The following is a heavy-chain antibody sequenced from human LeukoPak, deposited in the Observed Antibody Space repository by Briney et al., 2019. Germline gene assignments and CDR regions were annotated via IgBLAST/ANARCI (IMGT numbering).Heavy chain of an antibody. V-gene: IGHV1-2*02. J-gene: IGHJ6*02. CDR3: AREGLPRGMDV. CDR2: INPNSGGT. CDR1: GYTFTGYY. Sequence: ASVKVSCKASGYTFTGYYMHWVRQAPGQGLEWMGWINPNSGGTNYARKFQGRVTMTRDTSISTAYMELSRLRSDDTAVYYCAREGLPRGMDVWGQGTTVTVSS.